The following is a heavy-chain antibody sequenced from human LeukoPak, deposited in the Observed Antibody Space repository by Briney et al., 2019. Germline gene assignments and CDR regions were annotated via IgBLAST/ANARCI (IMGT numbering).Heavy chain of an antibody. V-gene: IGHV3-48*03. D-gene: IGHD2-21*01. CDR3: VREVRREGDQFDY. CDR1: GFTFSSYE. J-gene: IGHJ4*02. CDR2: ISDTGSTI. Sequence: PGGSLRLSCAASGFTFSSYELHWVRQAPGRGLEWVSYISDTGSTIYYADSVEGRFTISRDNAKNSLYLQMNSLRAEDTAVYYCVREVRREGDQFDYWGQGTLVTVSS.